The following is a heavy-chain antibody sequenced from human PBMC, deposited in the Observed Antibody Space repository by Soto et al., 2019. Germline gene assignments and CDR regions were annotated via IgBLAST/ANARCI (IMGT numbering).Heavy chain of an antibody. V-gene: IGHV4-39*01. CDR3: ARALNYYDSSGYPYYFDY. D-gene: IGHD3-22*01. CDR2: IYYSGST. CDR1: GGSISSSSYY. Sequence: SETLSLTCTVSGGSISSSSYYWGWIRQPPGKGLEWIGSIYYSGSTYYNPSLKSRVTISVDTSKNQFSLKLSFVTAADTAVYYCARALNYYDSSGYPYYFDYWGQGTLVTVSS. J-gene: IGHJ4*02.